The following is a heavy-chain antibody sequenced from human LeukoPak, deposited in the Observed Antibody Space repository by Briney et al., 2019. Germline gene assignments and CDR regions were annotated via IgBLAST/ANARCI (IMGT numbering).Heavy chain of an antibody. CDR2: INHSGST. J-gene: IGHJ5*02. V-gene: IGHV4-34*01. D-gene: IGHD3-22*01. Sequence: SETLSLTCTVSGGSISTYYWSWIRQPPGKGLEWIGEINHSGSTNYNPSLKSRVTISVDTSKNQFSLKLSSVTAADTAVYYCARGEPHYYYDSSGYYYPWGQGTLVTVSS. CDR3: ARGEPHYYYDSSGYYYP. CDR1: GGSISTYY.